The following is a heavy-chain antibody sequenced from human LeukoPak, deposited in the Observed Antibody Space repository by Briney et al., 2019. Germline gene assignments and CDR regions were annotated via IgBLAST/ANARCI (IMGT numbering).Heavy chain of an antibody. CDR1: GGTFSSYA. CDR3: ASKGAVAAPTEDYYYYVDV. CDR2: IIPIFGTA. V-gene: IGHV1-69*13. Sequence: SVKVSCKACGGTFSSYAISWVRQAPGQGLEWMGGIIPIFGTANYAQKFQGRVTITADESTSTAYMELSSLRSEDTAVYYCASKGAVAAPTEDYYYYVDVWGKGTTVTVSS. J-gene: IGHJ6*03. D-gene: IGHD6-19*01.